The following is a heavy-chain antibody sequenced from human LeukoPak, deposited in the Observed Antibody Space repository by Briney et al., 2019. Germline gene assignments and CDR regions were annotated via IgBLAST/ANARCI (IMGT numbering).Heavy chain of an antibody. J-gene: IGHJ4*02. Sequence: PSETLSLTCTVSGDSISSYYWSWIRQPAGKGLEWIGRIYTSGNTNYNPSLKSRVTMSLDTSKNQFSLKLSSVTAADTAVYYCARGNPSNYYGSGSYYVYWGQGTLVTVSS. V-gene: IGHV4-4*07. CDR2: IYTSGNT. CDR1: GDSISSYY. D-gene: IGHD3-10*01. CDR3: ARGNPSNYYGSGSYYVY.